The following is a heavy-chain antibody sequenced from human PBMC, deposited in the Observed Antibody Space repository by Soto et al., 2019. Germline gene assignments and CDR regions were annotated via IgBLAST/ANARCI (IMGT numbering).Heavy chain of an antibody. V-gene: IGHV3-72*01. J-gene: IGHJ4*02. Sequence: GGSLRLSCAASGFSFSDHYMDWVRQAPGKGLEWLGRIRNKANGYTTEYAASVRGRISISRDDAKNSLFLQVTNVKIEDTAVYFCAKEATNDQWELLHFDSWGQGNLVTVSS. CDR1: GFSFSDHY. CDR2: IRNKANGYTT. D-gene: IGHD1-26*01. CDR3: AKEATNDQWELLHFDS.